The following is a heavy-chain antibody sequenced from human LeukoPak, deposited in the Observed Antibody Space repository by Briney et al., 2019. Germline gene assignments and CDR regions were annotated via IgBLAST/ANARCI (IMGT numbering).Heavy chain of an antibody. J-gene: IGHJ4*02. CDR3: ARGGCSSTSCYYDY. V-gene: IGHV4-34*01. Sequence: SETLSLTCAVYGGSFSGYFWGWIRQPPGKGLEWIGEINHSGSTNYNPSLKSRVTISVDTSKNQFSLKVSSVTAADTAVYYCARGGCSSTSCYYDYWGQGTLVTVSS. D-gene: IGHD2-2*01. CDR1: GGSFSGYF. CDR2: INHSGST.